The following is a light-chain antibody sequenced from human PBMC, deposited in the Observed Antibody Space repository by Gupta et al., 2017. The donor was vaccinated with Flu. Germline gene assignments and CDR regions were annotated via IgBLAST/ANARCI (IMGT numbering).Light chain of an antibody. CDR2: DAS. J-gene: IGKJ4*01. V-gene: IGKV3-11*01. Sequence: ELVLIQSPATLSLSPGERATLSCRASQSVSSYLAWYQQKPGQAPRLLSYDASNRATGIPARFSGSGSGTDFTLTISSLEPEDFAVYYCQQRSNWPPTLTFGGGTKVEIK. CDR1: QSVSSY. CDR3: QQRSNWPPTLT.